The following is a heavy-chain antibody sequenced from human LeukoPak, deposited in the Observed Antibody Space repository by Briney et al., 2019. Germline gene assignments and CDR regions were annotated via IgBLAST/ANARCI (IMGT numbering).Heavy chain of an antibody. V-gene: IGHV3-30*04. CDR2: ISYDGSNK. D-gene: IGHD6-13*01. J-gene: IGHJ3*02. Sequence: GRSLRLSCAASGFTFSSYAMHWVRQAPGKGLEWVAVISYDGSNKYYADSVKGRFTISRDNSKNTLYLQMSSLRAEDTAVYYCARDNYITGYSSSWSDRAFDIWGQGTMVTVSS. CDR3: ARDNYITGYSSSWSDRAFDI. CDR1: GFTFSSYA.